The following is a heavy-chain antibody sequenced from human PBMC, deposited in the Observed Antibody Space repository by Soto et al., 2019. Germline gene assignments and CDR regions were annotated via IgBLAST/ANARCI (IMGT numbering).Heavy chain of an antibody. Sequence: QVQLVQSGAEVQKPGSSVKVSCKASGGTFSSYTISWVRQAPGQGLEWMGRIIPILGIANYAQKFQGRVTSTTDKATSTAYMELSSLRSEDTAVYYCARGAGAFDIWGQGTMVTVSS. CDR3: ARGAGAFDI. J-gene: IGHJ3*02. V-gene: IGHV1-69*02. CDR1: GGTFSSYT. CDR2: IIPILGIA.